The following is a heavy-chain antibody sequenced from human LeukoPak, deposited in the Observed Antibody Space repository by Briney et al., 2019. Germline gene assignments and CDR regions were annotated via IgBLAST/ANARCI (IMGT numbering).Heavy chain of an antibody. D-gene: IGHD6-13*01. CDR1: GFTFSSYA. CDR2: ISGSGGST. CDR3: AKDHGSSSWLYWYFDL. J-gene: IGHJ2*01. V-gene: IGHV3-23*01. Sequence: GGSLRLSCAASGFTFSSYAMSWVRQAPGKGLEWVSAISGSGGSTYYADSVKGRFTISRDNSKNTLYLQMNSLRAEDTAVYYCAKDHGSSSWLYWYFDLWGRGTLVTVSS.